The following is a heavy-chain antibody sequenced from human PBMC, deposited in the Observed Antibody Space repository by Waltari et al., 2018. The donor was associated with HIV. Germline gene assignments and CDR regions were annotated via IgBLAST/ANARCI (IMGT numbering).Heavy chain of an antibody. CDR1: GYNFTTYD. Sequence: QVQLVQSGAEVKKPGASVKVSCKASGYNFTTYDINWVRQATGQGLEWMGRMNPNSGNTGYAQKFQGRVTMTRNTSITTAHMELSSLRSDDTAVYYCARGRSGNYRGNSVVDYWGQGTLVTVSS. CDR3: ARGRSGNYRGNSVVDY. CDR2: MNPNSGNT. D-gene: IGHD1-26*01. V-gene: IGHV1-8*01. J-gene: IGHJ4*02.